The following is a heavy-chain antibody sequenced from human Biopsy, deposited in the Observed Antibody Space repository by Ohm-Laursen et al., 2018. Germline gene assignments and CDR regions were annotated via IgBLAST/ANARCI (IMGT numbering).Heavy chain of an antibody. V-gene: IGHV1-2*02. J-gene: IGHJ1*01. CDR2: INPHSGTT. CDR3: AKGQDLRGGAEYFQH. Sequence: SVKVSCKASGYTFTGQYLHWVRQVPGQGLEWMGWINPHSGTTKFAQDFQGRVTVTRDTSITTACMELRRLRSDDTAVYYCAKGQDLRGGAEYFQHWGQGALVTVSS. D-gene: IGHD2-15*01. CDR1: GYTFTGQY.